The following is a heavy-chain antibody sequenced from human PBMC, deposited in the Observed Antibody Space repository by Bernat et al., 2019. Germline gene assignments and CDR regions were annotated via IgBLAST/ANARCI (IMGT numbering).Heavy chain of an antibody. CDR1: GYTFTSYG. D-gene: IGHD3-9*01. V-gene: IGHV1-18*01. CDR3: ARGESNYDIFYNFDY. J-gene: IGHJ4*02. CDR2: ISAYYGNT. Sequence: QVQLVQSGAEVKKPGASVKVSCKASGYTFTSYGISWVRQAPGHGLAWMGLISAYYGNTNYAQKLQGRVTMTAETSTSTAYMELRSLRSDDTAVYYCARGESNYDIFYNFDYWGQGTLVTVSS.